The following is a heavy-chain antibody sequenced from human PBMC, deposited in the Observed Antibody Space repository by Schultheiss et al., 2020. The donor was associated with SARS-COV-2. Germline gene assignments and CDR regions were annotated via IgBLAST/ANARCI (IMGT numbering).Heavy chain of an antibody. D-gene: IGHD2-21*02. Sequence: LRLSCTVSGGSISSGGYYWSWIRQHPGKGLEWIGYIYYSGSTYYNPSLKSRVTISVDTSKNQFSLKLSSVTAADTAVYYCARGRGDYERRDAFDIWGQGTMVTVSS. CDR1: GGSISSGGYY. CDR3: ARGRGDYERRDAFDI. J-gene: IGHJ3*02. CDR2: IYYSGST. V-gene: IGHV4-31*03.